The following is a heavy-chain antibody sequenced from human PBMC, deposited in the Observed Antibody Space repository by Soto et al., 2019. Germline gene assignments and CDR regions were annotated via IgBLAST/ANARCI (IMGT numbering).Heavy chain of an antibody. D-gene: IGHD3-10*01. CDR1: GGPLSNFE. Sequence: GSLTLSCAASGGPLSNFEMNWVRRGPGKGLEWIACISRSGSSIFFADSVQGRCSVSRDKRKNSLSLTLDRLRGDDTALYYCVRGHNSYGSGGYDRSWDLFNYWDQGT. CDR2: ISRSGSSI. CDR3: VRGHNSYGSGGYDRSWDLFNY. J-gene: IGHJ1*01. V-gene: IGHV3-48*03.